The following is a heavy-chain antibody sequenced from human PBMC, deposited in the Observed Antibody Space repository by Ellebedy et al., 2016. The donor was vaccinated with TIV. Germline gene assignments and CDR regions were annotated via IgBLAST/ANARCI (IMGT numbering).Heavy chain of an antibody. CDR1: GFTFSDYY. Sequence: PGGSLRPSCAASGFTFSDYYMSWIRQAPGKGLEWVSYISSTGSTIYYADSVKGRFAISRDNAQNSLYLQMNSLRAEDTAVYYCARKVPAPTTVPPNWYFDLWGRGTLVTVSS. CDR3: ARKVPAPTTVPPNWYFDL. CDR2: ISSTGSTI. J-gene: IGHJ2*01. D-gene: IGHD4-17*01. V-gene: IGHV3-11*04.